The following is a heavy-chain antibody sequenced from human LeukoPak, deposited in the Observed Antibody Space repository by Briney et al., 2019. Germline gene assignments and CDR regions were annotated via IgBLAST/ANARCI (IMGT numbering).Heavy chain of an antibody. D-gene: IGHD2-2*01. CDR3: ARTPFNIVVVPAAIEVQSNFYMDV. CDR1: GFTFSDSY. CDR2: ISSSGSII. V-gene: IGHV3-11*01. J-gene: IGHJ6*03. Sequence: PGGSLRLSCAASGFTFSDSYMSWIRQAPGKGLEWVSYISSSGSIIYYTDSVKGRFTISRDNAKNSLYLQMNSLRAEDTAVYYCARTPFNIVVVPAAIEVQSNFYMDVWGKGTTVTISS.